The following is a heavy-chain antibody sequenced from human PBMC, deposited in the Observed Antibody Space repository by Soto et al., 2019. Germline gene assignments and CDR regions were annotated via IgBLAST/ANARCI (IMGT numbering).Heavy chain of an antibody. CDR2: ISAYNGNT. Sequence: QVQLVQSGAEVKKPGASVKVSCKASGYTFTSYGISWVRQAPGQGLEWMGWISAYNGNTNYAQKLQGRVTMPTDTSTSTAYMELRSLRSDDTAVYYCARRVENGDYPFGWFDPWGQGTLVTVSS. D-gene: IGHD4-17*01. J-gene: IGHJ5*02. V-gene: IGHV1-18*04. CDR1: GYTFTSYG. CDR3: ARRVENGDYPFGWFDP.